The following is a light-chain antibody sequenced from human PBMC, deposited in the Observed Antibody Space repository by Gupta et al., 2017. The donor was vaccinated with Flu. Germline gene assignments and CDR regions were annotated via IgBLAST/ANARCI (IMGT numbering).Light chain of an antibody. CDR1: SGSVASNY. Sequence: FMLTQTHSVSESPGKTVTISCTRSSGSVASNYVQWYQQRPDSSPTTVIYEDNQRPSGVPDRFSGSIDRSSNSASLTISGLRTEDEDDYYCQSYDSDNHWVFGGGTKLTVL. CDR3: QSYDSDNHWV. V-gene: IGLV6-57*01. CDR2: EDN. J-gene: IGLJ3*02.